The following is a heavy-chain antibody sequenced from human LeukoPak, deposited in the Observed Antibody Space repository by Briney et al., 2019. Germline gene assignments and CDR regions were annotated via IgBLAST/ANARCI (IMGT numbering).Heavy chain of an antibody. Sequence: ASVKVSCKASGYTFTGYAMNWVRQAPGQGLEWMGNIDTTTGNPRYAQDFTGRFVFSLDTSVSTAYLQITSLKADDTAAYYCVRGTPTPGMDYWGQGTQVTVSS. V-gene: IGHV7-4-1*02. D-gene: IGHD3-10*01. CDR2: IDTTTGNP. CDR3: VRGTPTPGMDY. J-gene: IGHJ4*02. CDR1: GYTFTGYA.